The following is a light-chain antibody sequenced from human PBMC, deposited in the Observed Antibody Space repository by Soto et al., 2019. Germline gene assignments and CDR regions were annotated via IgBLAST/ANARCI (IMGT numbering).Light chain of an antibody. J-gene: IGLJ3*02. CDR2: EVS. Sequence: QSALTQPPSASGSPGQSVTISCTGTSSDVGGYNYVSWYQQHPGKAPKLMIYEVSKRPSGVPDRFSGSKSGNTASLTVSGLQAEDEADYSCSSYARGNNGVFGGGTKLTVL. V-gene: IGLV2-8*01. CDR1: SSDVGGYNY. CDR3: SSYARGNNGV.